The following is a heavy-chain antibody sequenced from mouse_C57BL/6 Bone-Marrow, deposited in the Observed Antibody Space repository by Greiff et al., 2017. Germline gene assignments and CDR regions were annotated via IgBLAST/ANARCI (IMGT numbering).Heavy chain of an antibody. CDR3: ARKGDYDYGDY. V-gene: IGHV1-81*01. D-gene: IGHD2-4*01. CDR1: GYTFTSYG. Sequence: QVQLKQSGAELARPGASVKLSCKASGYTFTSYGISWVKQSTGQGLEWIGEIYPRNCHTYYNEKFKGKATLTADKSSSTAYMELRSLTSEDSAVYFCARKGDYDYGDYWGQGTTLTVSS. J-gene: IGHJ2*01. CDR2: IYPRNCHT.